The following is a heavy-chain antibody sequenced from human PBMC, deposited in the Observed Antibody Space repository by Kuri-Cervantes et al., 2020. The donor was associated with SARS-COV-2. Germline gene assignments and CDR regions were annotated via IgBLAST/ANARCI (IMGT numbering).Heavy chain of an antibody. D-gene: IGHD2-2*01. J-gene: IGHJ6*02. CDR3: AQDVQYCTRTSCSHYDYYGMDV. Sequence: GGSLRLSCAASGFTFSSYWMHWVRQAPGKGLEWVAVISFDGSKRYFGDSVKGRFTISRDNSNNTLYLQMNSLRPEDTAVYYCAQDVQYCTRTSCSHYDYYGMDVWGQGTTVTVSS. V-gene: IGHV3-30*18. CDR2: ISFDGSKR. CDR1: GFTFSSYW.